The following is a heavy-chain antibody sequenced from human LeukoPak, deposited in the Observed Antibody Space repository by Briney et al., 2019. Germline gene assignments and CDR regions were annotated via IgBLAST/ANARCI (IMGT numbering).Heavy chain of an antibody. CDR1: GGSFSGYY. CDR3: ARGRDRYPFVY. J-gene: IGHJ4*02. V-gene: IGHV4-34*01. CDR2: TNHSGST. D-gene: IGHD2-2*02. Sequence: SETLSLTCAVYGGSFSGYYWSWIRQPPGKGLEWIGETNHSGSTNYNPSLKSRVTISVDTSKNQFSLKLSSVTAADTAVYYCARGRDRYPFVYWGQGTLVTVSS.